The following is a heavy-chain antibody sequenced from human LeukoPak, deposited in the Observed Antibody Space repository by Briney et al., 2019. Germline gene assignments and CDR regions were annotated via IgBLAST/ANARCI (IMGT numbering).Heavy chain of an antibody. CDR3: AHRDTTMVRVDY. V-gene: IGHV3-15*01. CDR1: GFTFSSYW. CDR2: IRSKTDGGTT. Sequence: GGSLRLSCAASGFTFSSYWMSWVRQAPGKGLEWVGRIRSKTDGGTTDYAAPVKARFTISREDSKNTLYLQMNSLTTEDTAVYFCAHRDTTMVRVDYWGQGTLVTVSS. D-gene: IGHD5-18*01. J-gene: IGHJ4*02.